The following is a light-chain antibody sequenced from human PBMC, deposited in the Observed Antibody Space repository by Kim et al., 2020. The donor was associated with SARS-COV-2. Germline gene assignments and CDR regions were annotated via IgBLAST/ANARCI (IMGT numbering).Light chain of an antibody. Sequence: LGQTVRITCQGDSLRSYYASWYQQKPGQAPVLVIYGKNNRPSGIPDRFSGSSSGNTASLTITGAQAEDEADYYCNSRDSSGNHLYVFGTGTKVTVL. CDR3: NSRDSSGNHLYV. J-gene: IGLJ1*01. CDR1: SLRSYY. CDR2: GKN. V-gene: IGLV3-19*01.